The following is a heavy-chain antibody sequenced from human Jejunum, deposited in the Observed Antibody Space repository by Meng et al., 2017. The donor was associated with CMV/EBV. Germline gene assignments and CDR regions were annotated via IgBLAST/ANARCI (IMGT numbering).Heavy chain of an antibody. J-gene: IGHJ4*02. Sequence: CPPSGFPLLDYSMLWVRQAPGKGLEWVSSISSGSNIIDYVDSVKGRFTISRDNAKNSLYLQMNNLRAEDTAVYYCASGIVGGGDFWGQGMLVTVSS. D-gene: IGHD3-16*01. CDR3: ASGIVGGGDF. CDR2: ISSGSNII. V-gene: IGHV3-21*01. CDR1: GFPLLDYS.